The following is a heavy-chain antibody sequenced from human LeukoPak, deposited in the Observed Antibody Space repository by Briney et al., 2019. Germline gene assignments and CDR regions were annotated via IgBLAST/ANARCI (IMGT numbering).Heavy chain of an antibody. V-gene: IGHV3-64*01. D-gene: IGHD3-22*01. Sequence: GGSLRLSCVASGFTFSTYPMHWVRQAPGKGLEYVSAITNNGDSIYHANSVKGRFTISRDNSKNTLYLQMGSLRAEDMAVYYCARGPLTYYYNSSAYFAFDIWGQGTMVTVSS. CDR1: GFTFSTYP. CDR3: ARGPLTYYYNSSAYFAFDI. J-gene: IGHJ3*02. CDR2: ITNNGDSI.